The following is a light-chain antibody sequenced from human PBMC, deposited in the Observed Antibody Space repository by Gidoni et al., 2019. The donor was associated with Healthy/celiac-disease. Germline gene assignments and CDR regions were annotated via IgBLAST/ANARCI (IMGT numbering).Light chain of an antibody. CDR2: DGS. CDR3: SSYTSILFV. V-gene: IGLV2-14*03. J-gene: IGLJ1*01. CDR1: SSDFGGYNY. Sequence: CTGTSSDFGGYNYVSWYQQHPGKAPKLMIYDGSNRPSGVSNLFSGSTSGNTASLTISGLQAEDEDDYYCSSYTSILFVFVTGTKVTVL.